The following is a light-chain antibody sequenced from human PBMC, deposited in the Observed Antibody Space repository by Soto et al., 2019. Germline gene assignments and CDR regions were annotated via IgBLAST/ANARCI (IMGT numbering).Light chain of an antibody. V-gene: IGKV3-20*01. CDR3: QQYSSSPLT. CDR1: QGVNRYY. J-gene: IGKJ4*01. Sequence: ENVLTQSPGTLSLSPGERATLSCRASQGVNRYYLAWYQQKPGQAPRLLIHGASTRATGIPDRFSGSGSGTDFTLTISRLEPEDFAVYYCQQYSSSPLTFGGGTKVEIK. CDR2: GAS.